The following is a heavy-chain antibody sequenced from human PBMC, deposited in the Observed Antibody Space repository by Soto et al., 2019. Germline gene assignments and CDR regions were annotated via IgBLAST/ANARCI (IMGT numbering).Heavy chain of an antibody. CDR1: GFTFSSYA. D-gene: IGHD3-22*01. CDR2: ISYDGSNK. Sequence: GGSLRLSCAASGFTFSSYAMHWVRQAPGKGLEWVAVISYDGSNKYYADSVKGRFTISRDNSKNTLYLQMNSLRAEDTAVYYCARDPDSSGYYNPVFDYWGQGTLVTVSS. CDR3: ARDPDSSGYYNPVFDY. V-gene: IGHV3-30-3*01. J-gene: IGHJ4*02.